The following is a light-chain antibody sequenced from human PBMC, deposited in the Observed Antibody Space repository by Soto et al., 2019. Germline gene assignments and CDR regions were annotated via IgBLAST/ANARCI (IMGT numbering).Light chain of an antibody. CDR1: SSNIGAGYD. J-gene: IGLJ2*01. CDR2: GNS. Sequence: QSVLTQPPSVSGAPGQRVTISCTGSSSNIGAGYDVHWYQHLPGTAPKLLIYGNSNRPSGVPDRFSGSKSGTSASLAITGLQAEDEPDYYCQSYDSSLSGYVVFGGGTKLTVL. CDR3: QSYDSSLSGYVV. V-gene: IGLV1-40*01.